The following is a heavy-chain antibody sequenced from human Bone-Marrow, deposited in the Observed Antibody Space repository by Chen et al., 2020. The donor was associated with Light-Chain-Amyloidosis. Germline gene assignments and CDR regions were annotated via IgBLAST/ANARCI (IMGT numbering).Heavy chain of an antibody. Sequence: QLQPPDSGPDLLRPSEILSLACNLSRHSLISSSYYWAWFRQSHGGGLEWIGSFYFNGGTYYNPSLKSRVNLSVDTSKSQFSINLGSLTATDTAVYCCARGSGWRECLYWGPGTLVTVSS. CDR1: RHSLISSSYY. CDR2: FYFNGGT. J-gene: IGHJ4*02. CDR3: ARGSGWRECLY. D-gene: IGHD3-10*01. V-gene: IGHV4-39*01.